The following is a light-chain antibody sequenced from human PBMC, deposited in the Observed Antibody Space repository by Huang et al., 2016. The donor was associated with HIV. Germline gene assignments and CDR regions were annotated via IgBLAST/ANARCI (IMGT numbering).Light chain of an antibody. Sequence: QLPGTLSLSPGERATLSCRASQRVSSNYLAWYQQKPGQAPRLLIYDTSSRATGIPDRFSGRGSGTDFTLTISRLEPEDVTVYYCQQYGSSQLTFGGGTKVEIK. V-gene: IGKV3-20*01. CDR1: QRVSSNY. J-gene: IGKJ4*01. CDR2: DTS. CDR3: QQYGSSQLT.